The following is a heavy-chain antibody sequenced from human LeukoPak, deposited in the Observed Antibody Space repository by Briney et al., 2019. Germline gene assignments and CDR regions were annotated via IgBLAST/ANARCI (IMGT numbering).Heavy chain of an antibody. CDR1: GGSFSGYY. CDR3: ARQEIGLRSFDP. Sequence: SETLSLTCAVYGGSFSGYYWSWIRQPPGKGLEWIGEINHSGSTNYNPSLKSRVTISVDTSKNQFSLKLSSVTAADTAVYYCARQEIGLRSFDPWGQGTLVTVSS. V-gene: IGHV4-34*01. D-gene: IGHD3/OR15-3a*01. J-gene: IGHJ5*02. CDR2: INHSGST.